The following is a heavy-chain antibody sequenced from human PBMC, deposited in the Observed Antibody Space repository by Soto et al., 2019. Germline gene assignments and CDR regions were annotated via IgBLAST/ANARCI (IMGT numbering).Heavy chain of an antibody. CDR1: GFTFSSYA. V-gene: IGHV3-23*01. CDR2: ISGSGGST. CDR3: AKARWYCSGGSCYGIDY. D-gene: IGHD2-15*01. J-gene: IGHJ4*02. Sequence: EVQLLESGGGLVQPGGSLRLSCAASGFTFSSYAMSWVRQAPGKGLEWVSAISGSGGSTYYADSVKGRFTISRVNSKNTLYLQMNSLRAEDTAVYYCAKARWYCSGGSCYGIDYWGQGTLVTVSS.